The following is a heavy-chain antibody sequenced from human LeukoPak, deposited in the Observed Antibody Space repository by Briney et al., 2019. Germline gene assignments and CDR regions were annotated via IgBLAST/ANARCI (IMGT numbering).Heavy chain of an antibody. J-gene: IGHJ5*02. CDR3: ARGFDP. CDR1: GGSFSGYY. V-gene: IGHV4-34*01. Sequence: SETLPLTCAVYGGSFSGYYWIWIRQPPGKGLEWIGEINHSGSTNYNPSLKSRVTISVDTSKNQFSLKLSSVTAADTAVYYCARGFDPWGQGTLVTVSS. CDR2: INHSGST.